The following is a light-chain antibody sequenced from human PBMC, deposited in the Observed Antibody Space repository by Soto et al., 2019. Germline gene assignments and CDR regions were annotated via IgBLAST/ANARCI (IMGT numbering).Light chain of an antibody. Sequence: DIQMTQSPPSLSVSVGDRVTITCRASQSVSDNVNWYQHKPGEVPKLLIHSASFLHSGVPSRISGRGYGTDFTLTISRLQPEYFAPDYCQQSYSILFTFGGGTMVEIK. J-gene: IGKJ4*01. CDR3: QQSYSILFT. CDR2: SAS. V-gene: IGKV1-39*01. CDR1: QSVSDN.